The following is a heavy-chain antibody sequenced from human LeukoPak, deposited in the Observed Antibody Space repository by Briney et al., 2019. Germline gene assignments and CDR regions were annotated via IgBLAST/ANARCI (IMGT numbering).Heavy chain of an antibody. CDR3: ARDRSYGAFAS. D-gene: IGHD1-26*01. CDR1: GFTFDDHG. V-gene: IGHV3-20*04. CDR2: ITWNGGST. J-gene: IGHJ4*02. Sequence: TGGSLTLSCAASGFTFDDHGMNWVRQAPGKGLEWVSGITWNGGSTGYADSVKGRFTISRDNAKNSLYLQMSSLRAEDTALYYCARDRSYGAFASWGQGTLVTVSS.